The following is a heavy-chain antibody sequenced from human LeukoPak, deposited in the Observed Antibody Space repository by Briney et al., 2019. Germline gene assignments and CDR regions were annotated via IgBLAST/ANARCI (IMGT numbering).Heavy chain of an antibody. CDR1: VFTFIIYS. D-gene: IGHD3-22*01. CDR3: ARAFDSSGYYFGFDY. CDR2: FSISSNYI. V-gene: IGHV3-21*01. Sequence: GGALRHSSVQSVFTFIIYSMSWGRHAPGGRLEWASSFSISSNYIYYADSVKGQFTITRDNTKNSLYLQMNSMRAEDTAVYYCARAFDSSGYYFGFDYWGQGTLVTVSS. J-gene: IGHJ4*02.